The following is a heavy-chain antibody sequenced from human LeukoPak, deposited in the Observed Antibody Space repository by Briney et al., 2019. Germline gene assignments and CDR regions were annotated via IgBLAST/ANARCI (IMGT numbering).Heavy chain of an antibody. CDR1: GFTFSNFA. J-gene: IGHJ3*02. CDR2: INGRGGST. V-gene: IGHV3-23*01. D-gene: IGHD1-26*01. CDR3: AKGGIVHPFDI. Sequence: GGSLRLSCAASGFTFSNFAMSWVRQAPGKGLEWVSGINGRGGSTYYAGSVKGRFTISRDNSKNTLYLQMNSLRAEDTAVYYCAKGGIVHPFDIWGQGTMVTVSS.